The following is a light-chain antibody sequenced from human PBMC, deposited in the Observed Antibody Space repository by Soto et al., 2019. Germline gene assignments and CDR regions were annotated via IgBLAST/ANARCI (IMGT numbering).Light chain of an antibody. CDR3: SSYTSSSTLYV. J-gene: IGLJ1*01. Sequence: QSALTQPASVSGSPGQSIPISCTGTSSDVGGYNYVSWYQQHPGKAPKLMIYEVSNRPSGVSNRFSGSKSGNTASLTISGLQAEDEDDYYCSSYTSSSTLYVFGTGTKVTVL. CDR2: EVS. V-gene: IGLV2-14*01. CDR1: SSDVGGYNY.